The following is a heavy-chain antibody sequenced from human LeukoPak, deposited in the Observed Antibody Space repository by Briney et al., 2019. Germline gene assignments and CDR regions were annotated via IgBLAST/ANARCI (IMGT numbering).Heavy chain of an antibody. D-gene: IGHD1-26*01. CDR1: GGSFSGYY. J-gene: IGHJ6*02. CDR2: IYYGGSN. CDR3: ARRRSLTFYYYYGMDV. V-gene: IGHV4-59*08. Sequence: SETLSLTCTVSGGSFSGYYWSWIRQPPGKGLEWVGCIYYGGSNQYNPSLESRVSISLDTSKNQFSLKLSSVTAADTAVYYCARRRSLTFYYYYGMDVWGQGTTVTVSS.